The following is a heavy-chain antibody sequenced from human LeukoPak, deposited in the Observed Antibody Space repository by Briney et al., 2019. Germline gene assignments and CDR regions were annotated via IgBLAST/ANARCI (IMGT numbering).Heavy chain of an antibody. CDR2: IKKDGSEK. CDR1: GFTFSSYE. J-gene: IGHJ4*02. Sequence: GGSLRLSCAASGFTFSSYEMNWVRQAPGKGLEWVANIKKDGSEKYYVDSGKGRFTISRDNAKTSLYLQMNSLRAEDTAVYYCARHLSGVTGYTYGRGIDYWGQGTLVTVSS. V-gene: IGHV3-7*01. CDR3: ARHLSGVTGYTYGRGIDY. D-gene: IGHD5-18*01.